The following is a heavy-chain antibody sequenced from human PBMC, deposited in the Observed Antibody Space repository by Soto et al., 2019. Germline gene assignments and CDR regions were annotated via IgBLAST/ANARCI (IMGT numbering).Heavy chain of an antibody. CDR1: GFTFSSYS. CDR2: ISSSSSTI. Sequence: AGGSLRLSCAASGFTFSSYSMNWVRQAPGKGLEWVSYISSSSSTIYYADSVKGRFTISRDNAKNSLYLQMNSLRAEDTAVYYCAKDVGIAVAEVPGAFDIWGQGTMVTVSS. CDR3: AKDVGIAVAEVPGAFDI. V-gene: IGHV3-48*01. D-gene: IGHD6-19*01. J-gene: IGHJ3*02.